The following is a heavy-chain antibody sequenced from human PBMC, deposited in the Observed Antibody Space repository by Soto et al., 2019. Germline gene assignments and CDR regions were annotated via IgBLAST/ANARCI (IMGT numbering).Heavy chain of an antibody. J-gene: IGHJ6*02. CDR3: ARVGLQPSNYYYYGMDV. CDR2: ISSSSSTI. V-gene: IGHV3-48*02. Sequence: GGSLRLSCAASGFTFSSYSMNWVRQAPGKGLEWVSYISSSSSTIYYADSVKGRFTISRDNAKNSLYLQMNSLRDEDTAVYYCARVGLQPSNYYYYGMDVWGQGTTVTVSS. CDR1: GFTFSSYS.